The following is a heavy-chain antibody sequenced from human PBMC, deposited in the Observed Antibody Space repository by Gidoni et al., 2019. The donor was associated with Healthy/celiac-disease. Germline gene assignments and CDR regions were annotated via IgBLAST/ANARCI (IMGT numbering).Heavy chain of an antibody. V-gene: IGHV4-39*01. CDR2: IYYSGST. Sequence: QLQLQESGPGLVKPSETLSRTCTVSGGSISSSSYYWGWIRQPPGKGLEWIGSIYYSGSTYYNPSLKSRVTISVDTSKNQFSLKLSSVTAADTAVYYCARYYDSSGYTVDAFDIWGQGTMVTVSS. J-gene: IGHJ3*02. D-gene: IGHD3-22*01. CDR3: ARYYDSSGYTVDAFDI. CDR1: GGSISSSSYY.